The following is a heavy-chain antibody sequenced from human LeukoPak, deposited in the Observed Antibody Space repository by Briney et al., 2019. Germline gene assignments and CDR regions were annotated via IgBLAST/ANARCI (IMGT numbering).Heavy chain of an antibody. CDR3: AKGDYDILTGLNWFDP. V-gene: IGHV3-23*01. D-gene: IGHD3-9*01. CDR1: GFTFSSYA. CDR2: ISGSGGST. J-gene: IGHJ5*02. Sequence: PGASLRLSRAASGFTFSSYAMSWVRQAPGKGLEWVSAISGSGGSTYYADSVKGRFTISRDNSKNTLYLQMNSLRAEDTAVYYCAKGDYDILTGLNWFDPWGQGTLVTVSS.